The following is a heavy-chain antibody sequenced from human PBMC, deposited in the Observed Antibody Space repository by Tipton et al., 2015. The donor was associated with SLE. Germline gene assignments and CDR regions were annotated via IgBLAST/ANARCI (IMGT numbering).Heavy chain of an antibody. J-gene: IGHJ5*02. D-gene: IGHD5-18*01. CDR1: GGTFSSYT. CDR3: ARNTALLTGWFDP. V-gene: IGHV1-18*01. Sequence: QSGAEVKKPGSSVKVSCKASGGTFSSYTISWVRQAPGQGLEWMGWISAYSGNTNYAQKLQGRVTMTTDTSTSTAYMELSSLRSEDTAVYYCARNTALLTGWFDPWGQGTLVTVSS. CDR2: ISAYSGNT.